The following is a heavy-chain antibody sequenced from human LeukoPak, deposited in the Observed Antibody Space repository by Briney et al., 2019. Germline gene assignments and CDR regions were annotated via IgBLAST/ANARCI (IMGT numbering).Heavy chain of an antibody. V-gene: IGHV3-21*01. CDR1: GFTFSSYS. CDR2: ISSSSSYI. CDR3: ARSERQTTYSFAFDI. Sequence: PGGSLRLSCAASGFTFSSYSMNWVRQAPGKGLEWVSSISSSSSYIYYADSVKGRFTISRDSAKNSLYLQMNSLRAEDTAVYYCARSERQTTYSFAFDIWGQGTMVTVSS. D-gene: IGHD1-1*01. J-gene: IGHJ3*02.